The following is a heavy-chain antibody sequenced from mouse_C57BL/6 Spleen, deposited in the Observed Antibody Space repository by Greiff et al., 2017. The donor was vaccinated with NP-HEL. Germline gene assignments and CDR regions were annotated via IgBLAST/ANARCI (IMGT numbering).Heavy chain of an antibody. D-gene: IGHD1-1*01. CDR2: INPNYGTT. Sequence: VQLKQSGPELVKPGASVKISCKGSGYSFTDYNMNWVKQSNGKSLEWIGVINPNYGTTSYNQKFKGKATLTVDQSSSTAYMQLNSLTSEDSAVYYCAMNYYGSSYGFAYWGQGTLVTVSA. CDR1: GYSFTDYN. V-gene: IGHV1-39*01. CDR3: AMNYYGSSYGFAY. J-gene: IGHJ3*01.